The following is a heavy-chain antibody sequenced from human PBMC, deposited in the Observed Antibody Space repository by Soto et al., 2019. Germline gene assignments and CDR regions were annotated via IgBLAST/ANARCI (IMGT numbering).Heavy chain of an antibody. V-gene: IGHV4-34*01. J-gene: IGHJ5*02. CDR3: ARQDWDNWFDP. CDR2: INHSGST. CDR1: GGSFSGYY. D-gene: IGHD3-9*01. Sequence: SETLSLTCAVYGGSFSGYYWTWIRQPPGKGLGWIGEINHSGSTNYNPSLKSRVTISVDTSKNQFSLKLASVTAADTAVYYCARQDWDNWFDPWGQGTLVTVSP.